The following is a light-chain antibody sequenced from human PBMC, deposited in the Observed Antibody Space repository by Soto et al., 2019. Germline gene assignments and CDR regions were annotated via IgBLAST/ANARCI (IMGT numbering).Light chain of an antibody. V-gene: IGKV3-20*01. CDR1: QSVATSQ. CDR3: QQFASSPRT. CDR2: GAS. J-gene: IGKJ1*01. Sequence: EIVFTQSPGTLSLSPGEIATLSCRASQSVATSQLAWYQQKPGQAPSLLIGASSRATGVPDRFIASGSGTDFTLTISRLEPEDFAVYYCQQFASSPRTFGQGTKVDIK.